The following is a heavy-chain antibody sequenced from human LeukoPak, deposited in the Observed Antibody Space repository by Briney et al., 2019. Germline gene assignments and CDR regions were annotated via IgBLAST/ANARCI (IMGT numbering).Heavy chain of an antibody. V-gene: IGHV3-30*18. CDR1: GFTFSSYG. CDR2: ISYDGSNI. J-gene: IGHJ6*03. Sequence: GGSLRLSCAASGFTFSSYGMHWVRQVPGKGLEWVAVISYDGSNINYAESVKGRFTISRDNSKNTLYLQMNSLRAEDTAVYYCAKDQYFVTGYYSHMDVWGKGTTVTISS. D-gene: IGHD2-21*02. CDR3: AKDQYFVTGYYSHMDV.